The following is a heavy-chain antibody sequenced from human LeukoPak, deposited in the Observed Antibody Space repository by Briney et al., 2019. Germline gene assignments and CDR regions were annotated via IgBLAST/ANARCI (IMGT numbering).Heavy chain of an antibody. CDR3: AKDRYPMFRGMMIAFDF. Sequence: GSLRLSCEASGYTFSDYGMHWVRQAPGKGLEWVAVILYDGSYKSYVDSVRGRFTISRDNAKDRLYLQMNSLRAEDTAIYYCAKDRYPMFRGMMIAFDFWGQGTRATVSS. CDR1: GYTFSDYG. CDR2: ILYDGSYK. J-gene: IGHJ4*02. D-gene: IGHD3-10*02. V-gene: IGHV3-30*18.